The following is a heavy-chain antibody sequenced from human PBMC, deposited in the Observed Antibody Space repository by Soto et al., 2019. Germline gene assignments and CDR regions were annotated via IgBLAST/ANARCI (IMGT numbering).Heavy chain of an antibody. CDR1: GFTFSSYA. J-gene: IGHJ5*02. Sequence: GWSLRLSCAASGFTFSSYAMSWVRHAPGKGLEWVSAISGSGGSTYYADSVKGRFTISRDNSKNTLYLQMNSLRAEDTPVYYCAKRHYDYAWGSYRYPNWFDPWVQGTLVTVSS. D-gene: IGHD3-16*02. CDR2: ISGSGGST. V-gene: IGHV3-23*01. CDR3: AKRHYDYAWGSYRYPNWFDP.